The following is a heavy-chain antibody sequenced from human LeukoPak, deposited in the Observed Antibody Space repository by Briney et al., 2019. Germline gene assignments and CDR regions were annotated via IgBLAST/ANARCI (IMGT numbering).Heavy chain of an antibody. J-gene: IGHJ5*02. CDR2: ISSSSSYI. V-gene: IGHV3-21*01. CDR1: GFTFSSYS. CDR3: ARDRNYYDSSGYYPAWFDP. D-gene: IGHD3-22*01. Sequence: GGSLRLSCAASGFTFSSYSMNWVRQAPGKGLEWVSSISSSSSYIYYADSVKGRFTIPRDNAKNSLYLQMNSLRAEDTAVYYCARDRNYYDSSGYYPAWFDPWGQGTLVTVSS.